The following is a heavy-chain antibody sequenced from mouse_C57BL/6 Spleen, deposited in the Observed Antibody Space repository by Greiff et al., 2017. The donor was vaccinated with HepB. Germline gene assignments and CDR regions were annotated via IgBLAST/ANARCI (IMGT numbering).Heavy chain of an antibody. CDR3: ARDGTEAMDY. CDR1: GFTFSDYG. CDR2: ISSGSSTI. J-gene: IGHJ4*01. Sequence: EVQLQESGGGLVKPGGSLKLSCAASGFTFSDYGMHWVRQAPEKGLEWVAYISSGSSTIYYADTVKGRFTISRDNAKNTLFLQMTSLRSEDTAMYYCARDGTEAMDYWGQGTSVTVSS. D-gene: IGHD4-1*01. V-gene: IGHV5-17*01.